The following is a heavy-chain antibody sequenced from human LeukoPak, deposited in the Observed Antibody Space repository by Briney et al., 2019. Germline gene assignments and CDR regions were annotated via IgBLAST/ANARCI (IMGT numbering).Heavy chain of an antibody. CDR2: IYPGDPDT. D-gene: IGHD3-16*02. CDR3: ARQARDYVWGSYRYTPYFDY. V-gene: IGHV5-51*01. CDR1: GYSFTSYW. Sequence: GESLKISCKGSGYSFTSYWIGWVRQMPGKGLEWMGIIYPGDPDTRYSPSFQGQVTISADKSISTAYLQWSSLKASDTAMYYCARQARDYVWGSYRYTPYFDYWGQGTLVTVSS. J-gene: IGHJ4*02.